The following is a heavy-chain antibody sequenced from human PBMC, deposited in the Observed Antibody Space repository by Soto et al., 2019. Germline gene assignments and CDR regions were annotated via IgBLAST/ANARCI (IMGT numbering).Heavy chain of an antibody. CDR2: ISYDGSNK. D-gene: IGHD6-13*01. V-gene: IGHV3-30-3*01. CDR3: ASARDGSSEKIHFDY. CDR1: GFTFSSYA. J-gene: IGHJ4*02. Sequence: QVQLVESGGGVVQPGRSLRLSCAASGFTFSSYAMHWVRQAPGKGLEWVAVISYDGSNKYYADSVKGRFTISRDNSKNTLYLQMNSLRAEDTAVYYCASARDGSSEKIHFDYWGQGTLVTVSS.